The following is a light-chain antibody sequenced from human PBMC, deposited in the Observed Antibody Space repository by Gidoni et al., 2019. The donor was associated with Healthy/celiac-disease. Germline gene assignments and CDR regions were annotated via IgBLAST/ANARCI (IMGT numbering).Light chain of an antibody. CDR2: WAS. J-gene: IGKJ3*01. CDR1: QSVLYSSNNKNY. V-gene: IGKV4-1*01. CDR3: QQYYSTFFT. Sequence: DIVLTQSPDSLAVSLGERATINCKSSQSVLYSSNNKNYVAWYQQKPGQPPKLLIYWASTRESGVPDRFSGSGSGTDFTLTISSLQAEDVAVYYCQQYYSTFFTFGPGTKVDIK.